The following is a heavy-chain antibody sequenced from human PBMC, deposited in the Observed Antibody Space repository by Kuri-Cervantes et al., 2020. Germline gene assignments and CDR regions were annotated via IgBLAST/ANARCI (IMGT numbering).Heavy chain of an antibody. CDR3: TRGLGYYFDY. CDR1: EFTFSAYA. V-gene: IGHV3-30-3*01. J-gene: IGHJ4*02. D-gene: IGHD3-10*01. CDR2: ISYDGTNK. Sequence: GESLKISCEASEFTFSAYAMHWVRQAPGKGLEWVAAISYDGTNKDYADSVKGRFTISRDNSKNTLSLQMNGLSAEDAAIYYCTRGLGYYFDYWGQGTLVTVSS.